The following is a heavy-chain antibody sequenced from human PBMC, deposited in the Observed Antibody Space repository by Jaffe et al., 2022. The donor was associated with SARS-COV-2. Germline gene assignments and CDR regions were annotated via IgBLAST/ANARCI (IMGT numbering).Heavy chain of an antibody. CDR2: IYPGDSDT. V-gene: IGHV5-51*01. J-gene: IGHJ3*02. CDR1: GYSFTTYW. CDR3: ARSGLRNTGGLFDI. D-gene: IGHD3-10*01. Sequence: EVQLLQSGAEVKKPGESLKISCKVSGYSFTTYWIAWVRQMPGKGLEWMGIIYPGDSDTRYSLSSQGQVTISADRSISTAYLQWSSLKASDTAIYYCARSGLRNTGGLFDIWGQGTMVTVSS.